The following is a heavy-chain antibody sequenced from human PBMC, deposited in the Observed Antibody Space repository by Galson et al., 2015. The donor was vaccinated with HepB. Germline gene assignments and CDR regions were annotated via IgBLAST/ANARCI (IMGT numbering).Heavy chain of an antibody. CDR1: GFTFSSYA. V-gene: IGHV3-30*04. D-gene: IGHD3-16*01. J-gene: IGHJ4*02. CDR2: ISYDGSNK. CDR3: AVDQYVWGSDN. Sequence: SLRLSCAASGFTFSSYAMHWVRQAPGKGLEWVAVISYDGSNKYYADSVKGRFTISRDNSKNTLYLQMNSLRAEDTAVYYCAVDQYVWGSDNWGQGTLVTVSS.